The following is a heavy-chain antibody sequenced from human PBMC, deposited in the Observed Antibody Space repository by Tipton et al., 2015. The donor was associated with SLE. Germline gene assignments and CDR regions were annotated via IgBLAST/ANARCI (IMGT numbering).Heavy chain of an antibody. CDR1: GYSLSSSYY. J-gene: IGHJ4*02. CDR3: ARGGLTLFGMVTSDY. D-gene: IGHD3-3*01. CDR2: FAHSGSS. V-gene: IGHV4-38-2*01. Sequence: TLSLTCAVSGYSLSSSYYWGWIRPPPGKGLEWIGGFAHSGSSFYNPSLKSRVSISADTSRNEFSLRLNSVTAADTAVYYCARGGLTLFGMVTSDYWGQGTLVTVSS.